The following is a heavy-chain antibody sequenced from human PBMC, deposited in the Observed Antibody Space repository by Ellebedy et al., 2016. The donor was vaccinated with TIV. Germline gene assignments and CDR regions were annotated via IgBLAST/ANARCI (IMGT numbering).Heavy chain of an antibody. Sequence: FQLRVTITTDTSASTAYMELSSLTSEDTAVYYCARWGSYAYNIHPDAFDIWGQGTMVTVSS. V-gene: IGHV1-3*01. CDR3: ARWGSYAYNIHPDAFDI. D-gene: IGHD5-24*01. J-gene: IGHJ3*02.